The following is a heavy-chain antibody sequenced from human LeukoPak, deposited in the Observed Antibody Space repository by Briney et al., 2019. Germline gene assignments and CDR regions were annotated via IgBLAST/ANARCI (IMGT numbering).Heavy chain of an antibody. CDR2: INHSGST. Sequence: SETLSLTCTVSGGSISSYYWSWIRQPPGKGLEWIGEINHSGSTNYNPSLKSRVTISVDTSKNQFSLKLSSVTAADTAVYYCARGLTTVSSYNWFDPWGQGTLVTVSS. D-gene: IGHD4-11*01. J-gene: IGHJ5*02. CDR1: GGSISSYY. V-gene: IGHV4-34*01. CDR3: ARGLTTVSSYNWFDP.